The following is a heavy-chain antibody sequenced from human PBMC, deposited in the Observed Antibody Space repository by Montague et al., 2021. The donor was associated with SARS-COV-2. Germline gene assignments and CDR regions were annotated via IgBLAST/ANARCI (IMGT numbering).Heavy chain of an antibody. CDR1: GGSISSSNW. V-gene: IGHV4-4*02. J-gene: IGHJ4*02. CDR2: IYYSGST. CDR3: ARHALGYFDWLNEGYFDY. D-gene: IGHD3-9*01. Sequence: SETLSLTCAVSGGSISSSNWWSWVRQPPGKGLEWIGYIYYSGSTNYNPSLKSRVTISVDTSKNQFSLKLSSVTAADTAVYYCARHALGYFDWLNEGYFDYWGQGTLVTASS.